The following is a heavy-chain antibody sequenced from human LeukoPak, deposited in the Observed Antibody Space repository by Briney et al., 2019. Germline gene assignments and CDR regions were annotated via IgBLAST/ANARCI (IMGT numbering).Heavy chain of an antibody. D-gene: IGHD3-22*01. V-gene: IGHV5-51*01. CDR1: GYSFTSYW. CDR2: IYPGDSDT. J-gene: IGHJ4*02. CDR3: ARHPHDYYDSSGYFDY. Sequence: GESLKISCKGSGYSFTSYWIGWVRQMPGKGLEWMGIIYPGDSDTRYSPSFQGQVTISADKSISTAYLQWSSLKASDTAMYYCARHPHDYYDSSGYFDYWGQGTLVTVSS.